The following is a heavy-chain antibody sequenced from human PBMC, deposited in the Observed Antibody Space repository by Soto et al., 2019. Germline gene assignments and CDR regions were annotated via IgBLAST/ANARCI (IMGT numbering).Heavy chain of an antibody. D-gene: IGHD3-10*01. CDR2: IYYSGTT. V-gene: IGHV4-39*01. Sequence: PSETLSLTCTVSGGSISSSSYYWGWIRQPPGKGLEWIGNIYYSGTTYYNPSLKSRITISVDTSKNQFSLKLTSVTAADTAVYYCARGVLSWGQGTLVTVSS. J-gene: IGHJ1*01. CDR1: GGSISSSSYY. CDR3: ARGVLS.